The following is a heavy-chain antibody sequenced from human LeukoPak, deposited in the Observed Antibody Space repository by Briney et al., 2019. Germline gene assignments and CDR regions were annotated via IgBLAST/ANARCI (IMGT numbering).Heavy chain of an antibody. CDR1: GYTFTGYY. D-gene: IGHD3-22*01. J-gene: IGHJ4*02. CDR2: INPNSGGT. V-gene: IGHV1-2*02. CDR3: ATGDYYDSSGGDY. Sequence: GASVKVSCKASGYTFTGYYMHWVRQAPGQGLEWMGWINPNSGGTNYAQKFQGRVTMTRDTSISTAYVELSRLRSDDTAVYYCATGDYYDSSGGDYWGQGTLVTVSS.